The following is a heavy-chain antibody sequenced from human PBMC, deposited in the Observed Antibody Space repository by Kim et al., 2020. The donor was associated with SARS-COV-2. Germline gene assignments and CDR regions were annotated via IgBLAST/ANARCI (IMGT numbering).Heavy chain of an antibody. V-gene: IGHV3-23*01. CDR1: GFTFSSYA. D-gene: IGHD5-12*01. J-gene: IGHJ4*02. Sequence: GGSLRLSCAVSGFTFSSYAMSWVRQAPGKGLEWVSTTSGSGSTTYYADSVKGRFTISRDNSKNTLYLQMNSLRAEDTALYYCATQGVATVYYFDYWGQGTLVTVSS. CDR3: ATQGVATVYYFDY. CDR2: TSGSGSTT.